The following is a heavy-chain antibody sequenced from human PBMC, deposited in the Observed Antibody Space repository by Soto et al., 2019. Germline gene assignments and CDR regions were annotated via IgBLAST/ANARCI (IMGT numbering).Heavy chain of an antibody. CDR1: GGTFSSYT. J-gene: IGHJ4*02. CDR3: ARSNRPYYYDSSGIGELA. V-gene: IGHV1-69*02. D-gene: IGHD3-22*01. Sequence: SVKVSCKASGGTFSSYTISWVRQAPGQGLEWMGRIIPILGIANYAQKFQGRVTITADKSTSTAYMELSSLRSEDTAVYYCARSNRPYYYDSSGIGELAWGQGTLVTVSS. CDR2: IIPILGIA.